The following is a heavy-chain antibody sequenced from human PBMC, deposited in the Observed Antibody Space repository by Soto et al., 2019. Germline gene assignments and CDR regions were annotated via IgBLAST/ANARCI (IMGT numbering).Heavy chain of an antibody. D-gene: IGHD5-12*01. Sequence: QVQLVHSGAEVKKPGSSVKVSCKASGGTFSSYTISWVRQAPGQGLEWMGRIIPILGIANYAQKFQGRVTITADKSTSTAYMELSSLRSEDTAVYYCATPTSGYDFYFDYWGQGTLVTVSS. CDR1: GGTFSSYT. V-gene: IGHV1-69*02. CDR3: ATPTSGYDFYFDY. J-gene: IGHJ4*02. CDR2: IIPILGIA.